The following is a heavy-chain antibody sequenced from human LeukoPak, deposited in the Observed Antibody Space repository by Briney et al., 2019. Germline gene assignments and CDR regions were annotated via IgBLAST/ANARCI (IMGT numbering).Heavy chain of an antibody. V-gene: IGHV3-33*01. Sequence: AANGVALSKSGDRWVRQTTSKELEWVAIIWFDGSNKYYADSVKGRFTISRDNSKNTLYLQMNSLRAEDTAVYYCARVYDISAYYFHAFDIWGQGTMVTVSS. D-gene: IGHD3-22*01. CDR1: GVALSKSG. J-gene: IGHJ3*02. CDR2: IWFDGSNK. CDR3: ARVYDISAYYFHAFDI.